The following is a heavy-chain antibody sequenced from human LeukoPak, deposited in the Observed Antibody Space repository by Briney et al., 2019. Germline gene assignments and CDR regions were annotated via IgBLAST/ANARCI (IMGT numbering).Heavy chain of an antibody. J-gene: IGHJ6*02. V-gene: IGHV3-30*14. D-gene: IGHD3-9*01. CDR1: GFTFSSYA. CDR3: ARDTKYYDILTGYYARDYGMDV. CDR2: ISYDGSNK. Sequence: QPGGSLRLSCAASGFTFSSYAMHWVRQAPGKGLEWVAVISYDGSNKYYADSVKGRFTISRDNSKNTLYLQMNSLRAEDTAVYYCARDTKYYDILTGYYARDYGMDVWGQGTTVTVSS.